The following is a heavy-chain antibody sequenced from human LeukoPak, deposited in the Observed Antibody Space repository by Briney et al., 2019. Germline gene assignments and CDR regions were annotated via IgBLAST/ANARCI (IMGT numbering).Heavy chain of an antibody. CDR3: ARDKLGSYGGY. J-gene: IGHJ4*02. V-gene: IGHV3-21*06. D-gene: IGHD5-18*01. Sequence: WGSLRLSCAASGFTFSSYSMNWVRQAPGKGLEWVSSISSNNDYIYYADSVKSRFTISRDNAKNSLYMQMNSLRAEDTAVYYCARDKLGSYGGYWGQGTLVIVSS. CDR1: GFTFSSYS. CDR2: ISSNNDYI.